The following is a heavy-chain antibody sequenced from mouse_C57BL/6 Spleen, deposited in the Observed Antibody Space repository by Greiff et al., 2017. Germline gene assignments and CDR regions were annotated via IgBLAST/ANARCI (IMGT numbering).Heavy chain of an antibody. J-gene: IGHJ3*01. CDR3: ARRDSNYDY. D-gene: IGHD2-5*01. V-gene: IGHV1-50*01. Sequence: QVHVKQPGAELVKPGASVKLSCKASGYTFTSYWMQWVKQRPGQGLEWIGEIDPSDSYTNYNQKFKGKATLTVDTSSSTAYMQLSSLTSEDSAVYYCARRDSNYDYWGQGTLVTVSA. CDR1: GYTFTSYW. CDR2: IDPSDSYT.